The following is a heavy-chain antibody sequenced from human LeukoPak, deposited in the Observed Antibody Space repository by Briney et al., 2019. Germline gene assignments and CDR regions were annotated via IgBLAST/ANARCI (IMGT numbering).Heavy chain of an antibody. J-gene: IGHJ4*02. CDR3: ASGGYCSGGSCYSPPAY. Sequence: SEALSLTRAVHGGSFSGSYWCWIPHPPGEGGWWIGEINHRGSTNYTPSLKGRVTISVDTSKNQFSLKLSSVTAADTAVYYCASGGYCSGGSCYSPPAYWGQGTLVTVSS. D-gene: IGHD2-15*01. CDR2: INHRGST. V-gene: IGHV4-34*01. CDR1: GGSFSGSY.